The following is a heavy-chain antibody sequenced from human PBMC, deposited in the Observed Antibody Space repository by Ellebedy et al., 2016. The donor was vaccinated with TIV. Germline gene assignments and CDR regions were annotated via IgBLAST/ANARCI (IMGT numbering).Heavy chain of an antibody. CDR3: ARGGWNYAVDY. D-gene: IGHD1-7*01. CDR1: GGSISSYY. V-gene: IGHV4-59*13. J-gene: IGHJ4*02. Sequence: SETLSLTXTVSGGSISSYYWSWIRQPPGKGLEWIGYIYYSGSTNYNPSLKSRVTMSVDTSKNQFSLKLSSVTAADTAVYYCARGGWNYAVDYWGQGTLVTVSS. CDR2: IYYSGST.